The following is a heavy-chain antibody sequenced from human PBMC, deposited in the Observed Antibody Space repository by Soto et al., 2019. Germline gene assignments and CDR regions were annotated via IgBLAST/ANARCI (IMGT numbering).Heavy chain of an antibody. J-gene: IGHJ4*02. CDR2: IDNDGSAT. D-gene: IGHD1-1*01. CDR1: GFTFNIYG. V-gene: IGHV3-74*01. Sequence: WGSLRLSCVASGFTFNIYGMHWVRQATGKGLEWVSRIDNDGSATTYADSVKGRFTISRDNAKSTLFLQMNTLRVDDTAVYYCARDNWNSYWGQGTLVTVSS. CDR3: ARDNWNSY.